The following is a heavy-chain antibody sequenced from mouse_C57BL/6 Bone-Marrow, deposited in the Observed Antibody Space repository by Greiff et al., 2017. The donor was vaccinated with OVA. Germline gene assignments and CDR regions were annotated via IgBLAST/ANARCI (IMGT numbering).Heavy chain of an antibody. J-gene: IGHJ2*01. V-gene: IGHV1-19*01. Sequence: EVQLQQSGPVLVKPGASVKMSCKASGYTFTDYYMNWVKQSHGKSLEWIGVINPYNGGTSYNQKFKGKATLTVDKFSSTAYMELNSLTSEDSAVYYCARGLPPFDYWGQGTTLTVSS. CDR1: GYTFTDYY. D-gene: IGHD2-2*01. CDR3: ARGLPPFDY. CDR2: INPYNGGT.